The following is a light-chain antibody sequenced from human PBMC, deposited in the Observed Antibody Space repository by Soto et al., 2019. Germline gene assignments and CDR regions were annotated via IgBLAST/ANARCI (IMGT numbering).Light chain of an antibody. V-gene: IGKV3-11*01. Sequence: EIVLTQSPATLSLSPGERATLSCRASQSVSSYLAWYQQKPGQAPRLLIYDASNRATGIPARFSGSGSGIDFTLTISSLEPEDFAVYYCQQRSNWLPPFGGGTKVEIK. CDR3: QQRSNWLPP. CDR2: DAS. CDR1: QSVSSY. J-gene: IGKJ4*01.